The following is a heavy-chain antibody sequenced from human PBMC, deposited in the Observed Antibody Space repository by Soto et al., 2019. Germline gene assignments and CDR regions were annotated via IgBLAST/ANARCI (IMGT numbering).Heavy chain of an antibody. D-gene: IGHD3-16*02. J-gene: IGHJ6*03. CDR3: ARVVYDYIWGSYRTDYYYYMDV. CDR1: GYTFTSYG. CDR2: ISAYNGNT. V-gene: IGHV1-18*01. Sequence: ASVKVSCKASGYTFTSYGISWVRQAPGQGLEWMGWISAYNGNTNYAQKLQGRVTMTSDTSTSTAYMELRSLRSDDTAVYYCARVVYDYIWGSYRTDYYYYMDVWGKGTTVTVSS.